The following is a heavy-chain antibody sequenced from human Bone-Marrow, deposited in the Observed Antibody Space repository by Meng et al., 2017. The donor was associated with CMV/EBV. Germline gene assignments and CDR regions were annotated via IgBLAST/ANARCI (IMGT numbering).Heavy chain of an antibody. D-gene: IGHD2-2*01. CDR3: ARESPYCSSSSCSNFDY. J-gene: IGHJ4*02. CDR1: GYTFTSYG. Sequence: ASVKVSCKASGYTFTSYGISWVRQAPGQGLEWMGWISAYIGNTNYAQKFQGRVTMTTDTSTSTAYMELRSLRSDDTAVYYCARESPYCSSSSCSNFDYWGQGTLVTVSS. V-gene: IGHV1-18*01. CDR2: ISAYIGNT.